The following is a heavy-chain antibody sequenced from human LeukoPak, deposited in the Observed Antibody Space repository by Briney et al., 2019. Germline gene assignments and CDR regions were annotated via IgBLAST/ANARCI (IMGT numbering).Heavy chain of an antibody. D-gene: IGHD4-17*01. J-gene: IGHJ4*02. CDR1: GGSISSGGYY. CDR3: ARAPSYLDATGTYYFDY. Sequence: KTSETLSLTCTVSGGSISSGGYYWSWIRQPPGKGLKWIGEINHSGSTNYNPSLKSRVTISVDTSKNQFSLKLSSVTAADTAVYYCARAPSYLDATGTYYFDYWGQGTLVTVSS. CDR2: INHSGST. V-gene: IGHV4-39*07.